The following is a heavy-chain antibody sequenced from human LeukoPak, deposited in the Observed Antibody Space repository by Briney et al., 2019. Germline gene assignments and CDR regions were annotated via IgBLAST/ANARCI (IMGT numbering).Heavy chain of an antibody. J-gene: IGHJ4*02. D-gene: IGHD3-22*01. V-gene: IGHV4-31*03. Sequence: SETLSLTCNVPGGSISSGGYYWSWIRQHPGKGLEWIGYIYHSGSTSYNPSLKSRVTISVDTSKNHFSLKLSSVTAADTAVYYCARGYSANLYYFDYWGQGTLVTVSS. CDR2: IYHSGST. CDR3: ARGYSANLYYFDY. CDR1: GGSISSGGYY.